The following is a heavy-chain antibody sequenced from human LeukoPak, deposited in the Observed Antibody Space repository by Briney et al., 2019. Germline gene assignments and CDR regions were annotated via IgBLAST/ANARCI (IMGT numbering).Heavy chain of an antibody. D-gene: IGHD2-2*03. V-gene: IGHV1-2*02. Sequence: AAVKVSCKASRNIFTGYFIHWVRQAPGQGLEWMGWINPKNGGTNTAEKFQGRVTMTRDTSLSTAFVELTGLPDDDTALYYCARSLHWIDASARQPIAPWGQGTLVTVSS. CDR1: RNIFTGYF. CDR3: ARSLHWIDASARQPIAP. CDR2: INPKNGGT. J-gene: IGHJ5*02.